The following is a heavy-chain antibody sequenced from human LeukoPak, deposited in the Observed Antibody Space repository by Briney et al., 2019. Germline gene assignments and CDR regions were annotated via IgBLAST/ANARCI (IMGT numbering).Heavy chain of an antibody. CDR1: GFTFRSYD. Sequence: GGSLRLSCAASGFTFRSYDINWVRQAPGKGLEWVSSITGNGASTNSADSVKGRFTISRDNSKNTAYLQMNSLRAEDTAVYYCAGSGSHVYWGQGTLVTVSS. D-gene: IGHD1-26*01. V-gene: IGHV3-23*01. J-gene: IGHJ4*02. CDR3: AGSGSHVY. CDR2: ITGNGAST.